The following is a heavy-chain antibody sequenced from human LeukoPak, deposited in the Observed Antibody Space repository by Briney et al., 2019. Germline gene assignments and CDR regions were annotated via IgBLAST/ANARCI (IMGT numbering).Heavy chain of an antibody. V-gene: IGHV3-53*01. Sequence: PGGSLRLSCAASGFAVSNSYMSWVRQAPGKGLEWVSIIYSGGSTYYADSVKGRFTISRDNSNDTLYLQMNSLRAEDTAVYYCAREGHDRYAFDMWGQGTMVTVSS. J-gene: IGHJ3*02. D-gene: IGHD3-22*01. CDR2: IYSGGST. CDR3: AREGHDRYAFDM. CDR1: GFAVSNSY.